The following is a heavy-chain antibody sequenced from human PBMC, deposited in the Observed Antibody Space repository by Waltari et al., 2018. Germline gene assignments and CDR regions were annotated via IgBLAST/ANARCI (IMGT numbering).Heavy chain of an antibody. CDR1: GFTFDDYA. V-gene: IGHV3-9*03. CDR2: ISWNSGSI. D-gene: IGHD3-10*01. Sequence: EVQLVESGGGLVQPGRSLRLSCAASGFTFDDYAMQWVRQAPGKGLEWVSGISWNSGSIGYADSVKGRFTISRDNAKNSLYLQMNSLRAEDMALYYCAKDGGVGAFDIWGQGTMVTVSS. J-gene: IGHJ3*02. CDR3: AKDGGVGAFDI.